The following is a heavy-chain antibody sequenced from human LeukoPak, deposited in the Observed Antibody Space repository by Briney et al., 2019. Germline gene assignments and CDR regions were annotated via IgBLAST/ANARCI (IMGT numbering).Heavy chain of an antibody. V-gene: IGHV3-11*03. Sequence: GGSLRLSCAASGFTFSDYYMSWIRQAPGKGLEWVSYISSSDTYTYYADSVKGRFTISRDNSKNTLYLQMNSLRAEDTAVYYCAKSRIVGATTPENYWGQGTLVTVSS. J-gene: IGHJ4*02. CDR3: AKSRIVGATTPENY. CDR2: ISSSDTYT. D-gene: IGHD1-26*01. CDR1: GFTFSDYY.